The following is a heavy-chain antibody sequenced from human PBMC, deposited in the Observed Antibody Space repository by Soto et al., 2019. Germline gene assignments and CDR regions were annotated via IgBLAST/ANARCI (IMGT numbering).Heavy chain of an antibody. CDR3: VKDESINWYSGHFRH. D-gene: IGHD6-13*01. J-gene: IGHJ1*01. Sequence: EVQLVESGGGLVQPGRSLRLSCAASGFTFDDYAMHWVRQVPGKGLEWVSGINWNSGSIGYGDSVKGRFALSRDNAKNSLHLQMNSLSAEDTACYYCVKDESINWYSGHFRHWGQGTLVTVSS. V-gene: IGHV3-9*01. CDR1: GFTFDDYA. CDR2: INWNSGSI.